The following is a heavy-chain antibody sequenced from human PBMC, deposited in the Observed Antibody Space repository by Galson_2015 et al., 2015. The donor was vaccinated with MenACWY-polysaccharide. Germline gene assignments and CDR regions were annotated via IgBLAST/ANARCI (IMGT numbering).Heavy chain of an antibody. CDR2: VSGSGTST. CDR1: GFTFSSYA. CDR3: ATDPRGARSLYFDN. J-gene: IGHJ4*02. Sequence: SLRLSCAASGFTFSSYAMAWVRQAPGKGLEWVSSVSGSGTSTYYADSVNGRFTISRDNSKNTLYLQMNSLRAEDTAVYFCATDPRGARSLYFDNWGQGIQVTVSS. D-gene: IGHD3-16*01. V-gene: IGHV3-23*01.